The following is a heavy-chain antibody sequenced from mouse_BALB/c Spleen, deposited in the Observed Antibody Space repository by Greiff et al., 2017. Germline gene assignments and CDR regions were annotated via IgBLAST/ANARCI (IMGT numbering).Heavy chain of an antibody. CDR2: ILPGSGST. D-gene: IGHD1-1*01. CDR3: AYYGSSYKRYFDD. Sequence: QVQLQQSGAELLKPGASVKISCKATGYTFSSYWIEWVKQRPGHGLEWIGEILPGSGSTNYNEKFKGKATFTADTSSNTAYMQLSRLTSEDSAVYYCAYYGSSYKRYFDDWGQGTTLTVSS. V-gene: IGHV1-9*01. J-gene: IGHJ2*01. CDR1: GYTFSSYW.